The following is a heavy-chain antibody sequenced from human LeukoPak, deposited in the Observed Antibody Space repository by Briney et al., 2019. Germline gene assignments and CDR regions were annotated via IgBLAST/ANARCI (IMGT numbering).Heavy chain of an antibody. D-gene: IGHD2-15*01. V-gene: IGHV1-2*02. Sequence: GASVTVSFKASGYTFTGYYMHWVRQAPGQGLEWMGWINPNSGGTNYAQKFQGRVTMTRDTSITTGYMDLSRLRSDDTAVYYCARDSGPGYCSGGTCYSVGRDAFDIWGQGTMVTVSS. CDR3: ARDSGPGYCSGGTCYSVGRDAFDI. CDR1: GYTFTGYY. CDR2: INPNSGGT. J-gene: IGHJ3*02.